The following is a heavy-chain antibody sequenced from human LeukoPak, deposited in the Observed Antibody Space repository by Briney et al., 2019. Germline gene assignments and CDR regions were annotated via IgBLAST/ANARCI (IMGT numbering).Heavy chain of an antibody. J-gene: IGHJ4*02. CDR1: GGSISSSGYY. Sequence: SETLSLTCTASGGSISSSGYYWGWIRQHPGKGLEWIGYIYYSGSTYYNPSLKSRVTISVDTSKNQFSLKLSSVTAADTAVYYCARFTMDYYFDYWGQGALVTVSS. D-gene: IGHD3-10*01. V-gene: IGHV4-31*03. CDR3: ARFTMDYYFDY. CDR2: IYYSGST.